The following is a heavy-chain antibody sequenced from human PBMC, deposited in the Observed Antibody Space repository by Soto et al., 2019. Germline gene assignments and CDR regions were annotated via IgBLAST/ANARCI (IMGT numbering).Heavy chain of an antibody. D-gene: IGHD4-4*01. J-gene: IGHJ6*02. CDR2: ISGSGGST. CDR3: AKSIFGVSTVTTLMYYYYYGMDV. V-gene: IGHV3-23*01. Sequence: GGSLRLSCAASGFTFSSYAMSWVRQAPGKGLEWVSAISGSGGSTYYADSVKGRFTISRDNSKNTLYLQMNSLRAEDTAVYYCAKSIFGVSTVTTLMYYYYYGMDVWGQGTTVTVSS. CDR1: GFTFSSYA.